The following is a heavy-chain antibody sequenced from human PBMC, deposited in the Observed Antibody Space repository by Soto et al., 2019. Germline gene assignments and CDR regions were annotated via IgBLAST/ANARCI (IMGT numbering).Heavy chain of an antibody. J-gene: IGHJ4*02. CDR1: GYTVTSYA. CDR3: ARQLTGTTIPFDY. Sequence: QVQLVQSGAEVKKRGASVKVSCKASGYTVTSYAIQWVRQAPGQRLEWMAWINAGNGKTQYSQKFQGRVTITRDTSASTAYMELSSLRSEDTAVYYCARQLTGTTIPFDYWGQGTLVTVSS. V-gene: IGHV1-3*01. D-gene: IGHD1-20*01. CDR2: INAGNGKT.